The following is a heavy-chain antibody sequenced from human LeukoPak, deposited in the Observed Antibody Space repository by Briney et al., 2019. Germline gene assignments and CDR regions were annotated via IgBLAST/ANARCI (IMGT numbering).Heavy chain of an antibody. Sequence: GGSLRLSCAASGFTFSSYSMNWVRQAPGKGLEWVSYISGSSSTIYYADSVKGRFTISRDNAKNSLYLQMNSLRAEDTAVYYCARESGDILTGYNLFDYWGQGTLVTVSS. D-gene: IGHD3-9*01. CDR1: GFTFSSYS. V-gene: IGHV3-48*04. CDR3: ARESGDILTGYNLFDY. CDR2: ISGSSSTI. J-gene: IGHJ4*02.